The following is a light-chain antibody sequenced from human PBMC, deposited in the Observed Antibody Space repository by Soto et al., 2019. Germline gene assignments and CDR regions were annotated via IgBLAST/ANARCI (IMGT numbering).Light chain of an antibody. CDR3: SSYTSSSTPYV. V-gene: IGLV2-14*01. CDR2: EVS. Sequence: QSALTQPASESGSPGQSITISCTGTSSDVGGYNYVSWYQQHPGKAPKLMIYEVSNRPSGVSNRFSGSKSGNTASLTISGLQAEDEAHYYCSSYTSSSTPYVFGTGTKLTVL. J-gene: IGLJ1*01. CDR1: SSDVGGYNY.